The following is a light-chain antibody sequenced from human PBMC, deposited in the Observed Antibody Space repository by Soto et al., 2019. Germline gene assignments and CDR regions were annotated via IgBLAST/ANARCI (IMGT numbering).Light chain of an antibody. CDR1: QSISNY. CDR3: QQRSNWPPSIT. Sequence: EIVLTQSPVTLSLSPGQVAALSFSASQSISNYLAWYQQKPGQAPRLLIYDASNSATGTPARFSGSGSGTDFTLTISSLEPEDFAVYYCQQRSNWPPSITFGQGTRLEIK. V-gene: IGKV3-11*01. J-gene: IGKJ5*01. CDR2: DAS.